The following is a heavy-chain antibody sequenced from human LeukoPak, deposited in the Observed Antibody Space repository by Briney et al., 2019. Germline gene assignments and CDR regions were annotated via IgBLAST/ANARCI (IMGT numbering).Heavy chain of an antibody. CDR2: ISAYNGNT. CDR3: ARSDYYDSSGYYLSFDY. V-gene: IGHV1-18*01. Sequence: ASVKVSCKASGYTFTSYGISWVRQAPGQGLEWMGWISAYNGNTNYAQKLQGRVTMTTDTSTSTAYMELRSLRSDDTAVYYCARSDYYDSSGYYLSFDYWGQGTLVTVSP. J-gene: IGHJ4*02. D-gene: IGHD3-22*01. CDR1: GYTFTSYG.